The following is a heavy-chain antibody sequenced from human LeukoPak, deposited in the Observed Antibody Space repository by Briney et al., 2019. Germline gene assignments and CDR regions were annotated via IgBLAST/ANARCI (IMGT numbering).Heavy chain of an antibody. J-gene: IGHJ4*02. V-gene: IGHV3-53*01. CDR2: IYSGGST. D-gene: IGHD3-10*02. Sequence: PGGSLRLSCAASGLTVSTTYMTWVRQAPGKGLEWVSLIYSGGSTYYADSVKGRFTISRDTPKNTLYLQMSSLRAEDTAVYYCARTASSYVSTHPSDYWGQGILVTVSS. CDR1: GLTVSTTY. CDR3: ARTASSYVSTHPSDY.